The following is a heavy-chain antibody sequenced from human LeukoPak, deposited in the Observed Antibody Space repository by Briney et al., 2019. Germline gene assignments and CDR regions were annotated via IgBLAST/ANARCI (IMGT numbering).Heavy chain of an antibody. CDR1: GFTFDSYN. CDR2: ISSSGNTI. Sequence: PGGSLRLSCAASGFTFDSYNMNWVRQAPGKGLELVSHISSSGNTIYYIDSVKGRFTISRDYAKRSLYLQMNNLRADDTAVYYCARRRTLFGVAVSYYIDVWGRGTTVTVYS. D-gene: IGHD3-3*01. V-gene: IGHV3-48*01. J-gene: IGHJ6*03. CDR3: ARRRTLFGVAVSYYIDV.